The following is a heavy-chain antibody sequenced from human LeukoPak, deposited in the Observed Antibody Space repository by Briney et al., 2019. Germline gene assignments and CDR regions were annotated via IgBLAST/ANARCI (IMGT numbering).Heavy chain of an antibody. CDR1: GGSISSYY. D-gene: IGHD2-8*01. J-gene: IGHJ4*02. Sequence: SETLSLTCTVSGGSISSYYWSWIRQPARKGLEWIGRIYTSGSTNYNPSLKSRVTMSVDTSKNQFSLKLSSVTAADTAVYYCARAGPTEWPYYFDYWGQGTLVTVSS. V-gene: IGHV4-4*07. CDR2: IYTSGST. CDR3: ARAGPTEWPYYFDY.